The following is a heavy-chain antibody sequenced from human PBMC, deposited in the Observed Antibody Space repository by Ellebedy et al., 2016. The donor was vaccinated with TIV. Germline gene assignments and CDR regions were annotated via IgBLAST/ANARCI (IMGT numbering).Heavy chain of an antibody. D-gene: IGHD2-2*01. J-gene: IGHJ4*02. Sequence: GESLKISCAASGFTFSSYGMHWVRQAPGKGLEWVAVIWYDGSNKYYADSVKGRFTISRDNSKNTLYLQMNSLRAEDTAVYYCAREYCSSTSCYFYFDYWGQGTLVTVSS. CDR1: GFTFSSYG. V-gene: IGHV3-33*01. CDR3: AREYCSSTSCYFYFDY. CDR2: IWYDGSNK.